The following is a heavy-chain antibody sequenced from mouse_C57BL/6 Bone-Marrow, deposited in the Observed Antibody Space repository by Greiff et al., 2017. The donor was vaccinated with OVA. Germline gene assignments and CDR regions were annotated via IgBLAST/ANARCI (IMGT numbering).Heavy chain of an antibody. J-gene: IGHJ2*01. CDR3: ARTTVVAFDY. CDR2: INPYNGGT. Sequence: EVQVVESGPVLVKPGASVKMSCKASGYTFTDYYMNWVKQSHGKSLEWIGVINPYNGGTSYNQKFKGKATLTVDKSSSTAYMELNSLTSEDSAVYYCARTTVVAFDYWGQGTTLTVSS. D-gene: IGHD1-1*01. V-gene: IGHV1-19*01. CDR1: GYTFTDYY.